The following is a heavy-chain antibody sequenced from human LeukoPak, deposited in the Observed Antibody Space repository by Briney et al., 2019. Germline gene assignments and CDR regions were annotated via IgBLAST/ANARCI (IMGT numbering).Heavy chain of an antibody. CDR3: ARAQNYGGSYSFDY. Sequence: SETLSLTCSVSGGSLSSGSYYWSWIRQPAGKGLEWIGRIYTSGSTNYNPSLKSRVTISVDTSKNQFSLKLSSVTAADTAVYYCARAQNYGGSYSFDYWGQGTLVTVSS. CDR2: IYTSGST. V-gene: IGHV4-61*02. CDR1: GGSLSSGSYY. J-gene: IGHJ4*02. D-gene: IGHD1-26*01.